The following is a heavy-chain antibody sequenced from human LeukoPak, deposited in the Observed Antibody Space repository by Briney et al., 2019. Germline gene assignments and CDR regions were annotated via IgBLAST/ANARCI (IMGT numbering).Heavy chain of an antibody. Sequence: SETLSLTCTVSGGSISSHYWCWIRQPPGKGREWIGYIYYSGSTNYNPSLKSRVTISVDTSKNQLYLRLSSVTAADTAVYYCRRGVRTSSGRIEKGPELYYIDDWGQGTPVTVSS. V-gene: IGHV4-59*11. J-gene: IGHJ4*02. CDR1: GGSISSHY. CDR3: RRGVRTSSGRIEKGPELYYIDD. D-gene: IGHD6-19*01. CDR2: IYYSGST.